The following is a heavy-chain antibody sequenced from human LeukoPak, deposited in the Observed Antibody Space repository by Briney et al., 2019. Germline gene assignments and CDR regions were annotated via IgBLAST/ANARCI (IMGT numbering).Heavy chain of an antibody. CDR3: ASLVGGVTRRWSYYYYYMDV. D-gene: IGHD2-15*01. J-gene: IGHJ6*03. Sequence: SETLSLTCTVSGGSITSYYWGWIRQPPGKGLEWIGYIYNGGSAKYNPSLKSRVTISIDTSKNQFSLKLSSVAAADTAAYYCASLVGGVTRRWSYYYYYMDVWGKGTTVTVSS. V-gene: IGHV4-4*09. CDR2: IYNGGSA. CDR1: GGSITSYY.